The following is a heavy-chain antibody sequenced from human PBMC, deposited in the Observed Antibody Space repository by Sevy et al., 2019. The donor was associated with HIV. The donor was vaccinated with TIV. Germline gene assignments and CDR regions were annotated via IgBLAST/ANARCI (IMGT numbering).Heavy chain of an antibody. CDR3: ARFSGGFGEFEAVAFDI. CDR1: GGSISSYY. J-gene: IGHJ3*02. CDR2: IYYSGST. Sequence: SETLSLTCTVSGGSISSYYWSWIRQPPGKGLEWIGYIYYSGSTNYNPSLKSRVTISVDTSKNQFSLNLSYVTAADTAVYYCARFSGGFGEFEAVAFDIWGQGTMVTVSS. V-gene: IGHV4-59*01. D-gene: IGHD3-10*01.